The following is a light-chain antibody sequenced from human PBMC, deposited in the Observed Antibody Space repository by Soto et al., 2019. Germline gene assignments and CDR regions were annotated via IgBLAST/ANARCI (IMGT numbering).Light chain of an antibody. CDR2: EVV. V-gene: IGLV2-8*01. CDR3: KSYAGSNTYV. Sequence: ALTQPPSASGSPGQSVTISCTGTKSDIGVYDFVSWYQHHPGKAPRLIIYEVVQRPSGVPDRFSGSKSGNTASLTVSGLQAADEADYFCKSYAGSNTYVFGSGTKLTVL. CDR1: KSDIGVYDF. J-gene: IGLJ1*01.